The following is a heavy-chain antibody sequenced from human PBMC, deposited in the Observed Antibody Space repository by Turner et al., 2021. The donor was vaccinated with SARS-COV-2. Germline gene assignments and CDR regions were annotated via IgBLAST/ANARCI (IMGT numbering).Heavy chain of an antibody. V-gene: IGHV3-23*01. CDR3: AKGEGYGSGAFDI. J-gene: IGHJ3*02. CDR2: ISGSGVST. Sequence: EVQLFESGGGLVQPGGSLRLSCAASGFTFSSYAMSWVRQAPWKGLEWVSAISGSGVSTYYADSVKGRFTISRDNSKNTLYLQMNSLRAEDTAVYYCAKGEGYGSGAFDIWGQGTMVTVSS. D-gene: IGHD3-10*01. CDR1: GFTFSSYA.